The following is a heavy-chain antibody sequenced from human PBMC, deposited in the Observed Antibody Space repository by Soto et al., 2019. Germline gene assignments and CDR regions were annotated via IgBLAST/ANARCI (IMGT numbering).Heavy chain of an antibody. Sequence: SETLSLTCTVSGGSVRRGSYQWSWIRQSPGKGLDWIGYVNVSGSTNYNPSLKGRVTISLDTSKNQFSLNLTSVTAADTALYFCARLQFGHFRSGSDPMDVWAQGITVTFSS. CDR1: GGSVRRGSYQ. J-gene: IGHJ6*02. D-gene: IGHD3-3*02. CDR3: ARLQFGHFRSGSDPMDV. CDR2: VNVSGST. V-gene: IGHV4-61*01.